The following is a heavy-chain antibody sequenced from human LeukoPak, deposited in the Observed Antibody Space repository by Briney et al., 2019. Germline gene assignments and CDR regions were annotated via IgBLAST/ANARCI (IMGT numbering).Heavy chain of an antibody. D-gene: IGHD1-26*01. CDR2: ISSSGDTT. V-gene: IGHV3-23*01. J-gene: IGHJ5*02. CDR1: GFTFSSYA. CDR3: AKDSGIFYGWFDP. Sequence: GGSLRLSCAVSGFTFSSYAMSWVRQAPGKVLEWVSRISSSGDTTHYADSVKGRFTISRDNSKNTLYLQMNSLRAEDTAVYFCAKDSGIFYGWFDPWGQGTLVTVST.